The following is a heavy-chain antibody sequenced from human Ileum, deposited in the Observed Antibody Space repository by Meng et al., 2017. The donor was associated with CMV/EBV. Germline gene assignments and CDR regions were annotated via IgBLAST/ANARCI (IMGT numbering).Heavy chain of an antibody. CDR2: INSDGSST. D-gene: IGHD2-2*01. J-gene: IGHJ4*02. Sequence: FSSYWMHWVRQAPGTGLVWVSRINSDGSSTSYADSVKGRFTISRDNAKNTLYLQMNSLRAEDTAVYYCARDFSAAGYCSSTSCYGGYWGQGTLVTVSS. V-gene: IGHV3-74*01. CDR3: ARDFSAAGYCSSTSCYGGY. CDR1: FSSYW.